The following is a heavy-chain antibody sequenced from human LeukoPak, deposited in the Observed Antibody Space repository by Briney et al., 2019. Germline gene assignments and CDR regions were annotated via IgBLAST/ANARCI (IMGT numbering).Heavy chain of an antibody. J-gene: IGHJ4*02. D-gene: IGHD5-12*01. Sequence: GGSLRLSCAASGFTFNNYGMHWVRQSPGKGLEWVAVISSDGNTRYYADSVQGRYTISRDNSKNTLDLQMNSLRAEDTAVYYCAGKVASGYWGQGTLVTVSS. CDR1: GFTFNNYG. CDR2: ISSDGNTR. CDR3: AGKVASGY. V-gene: IGHV3-30*12.